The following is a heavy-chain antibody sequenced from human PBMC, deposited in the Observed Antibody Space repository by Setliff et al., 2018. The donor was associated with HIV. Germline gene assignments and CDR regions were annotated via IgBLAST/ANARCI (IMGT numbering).Heavy chain of an antibody. Sequence: KASETLSLTCTVSGGSISSSSYYWGWIRQPPGKGLEWIGYIYDSGSTYYNPSLKSRSSISINKSRKQFFLRLNSVTAADTAVYYCARGTGAQYGYYFDYWGQGTLVTVSS. CDR1: GGSISSSSYY. CDR2: IYDSGST. V-gene: IGHV4-61*05. CDR3: ARGTGAQYGYYFDY. J-gene: IGHJ4*02. D-gene: IGHD4-17*01.